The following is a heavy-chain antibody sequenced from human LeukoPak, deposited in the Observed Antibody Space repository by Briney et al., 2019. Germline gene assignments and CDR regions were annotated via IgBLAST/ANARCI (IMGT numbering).Heavy chain of an antibody. CDR2: IYSGGST. V-gene: IGHV3-66*02. D-gene: IGHD1-26*01. J-gene: IGHJ4*02. Sequence: GGSLRLSCAASGFTVSSNYMSWVRQAPGKGLEWVSVIYSGGSTYYADSVKSRFTISRDNSKNTLYLQMNSLRAEDTAVYYCARVVASGSYHTNYFDYWGQGTLVTVSS. CDR1: GFTVSSNY. CDR3: ARVVASGSYHTNYFDY.